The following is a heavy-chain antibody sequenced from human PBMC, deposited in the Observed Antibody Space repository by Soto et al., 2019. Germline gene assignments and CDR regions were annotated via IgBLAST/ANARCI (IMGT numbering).Heavy chain of an antibody. D-gene: IGHD2-15*01. Sequence: GASVKVSCKASGGTFSSYAISWVRQAPGQGLEWMGGIIPIFGTANYAQKFQGRVTITADESTSTAYMELSSLRSEDTAVYYCARVLVYCSGGSCYSGVDGRGQGTTVTVSS. CDR2: IIPIFGTA. J-gene: IGHJ6*01. CDR3: ARVLVYCSGGSCYSGVDG. V-gene: IGHV1-69*13. CDR1: GGTFSSYA.